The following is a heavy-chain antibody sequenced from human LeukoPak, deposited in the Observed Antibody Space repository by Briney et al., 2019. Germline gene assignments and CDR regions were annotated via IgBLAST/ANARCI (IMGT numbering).Heavy chain of an antibody. CDR3: ARARCGGDCYLGKLHWFDS. J-gene: IGHJ5*01. D-gene: IGHD2-21*02. V-gene: IGHV4-59*01. Sequence: SETLSITCTVSGGSISSYYWSWIRQPPGKGLEWIGYIYSSGSTNYHPSLKSRVTISVDTSKNQFSLKLSSVTAADTAVYYCARARCGGDCYLGKLHWFDSWGQGTLVTVSS. CDR2: IYSSGST. CDR1: GGSISSYY.